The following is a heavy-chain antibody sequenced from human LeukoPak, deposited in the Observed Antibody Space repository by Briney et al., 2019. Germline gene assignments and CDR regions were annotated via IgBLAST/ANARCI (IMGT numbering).Heavy chain of an antibody. Sequence: GGSLRLSXAASGFTFDDYGMSWVRQAPGKGLEWVSGINWNGGSTGYADSVKGRFTISRDNAKNSLYLQMNSLRAEDTALYYCATTSYYYDSSGYYLFDYWGQGTLVTVSS. CDR1: GFTFDDYG. V-gene: IGHV3-20*04. D-gene: IGHD3-22*01. CDR3: ATTSYYYDSSGYYLFDY. CDR2: INWNGGST. J-gene: IGHJ4*02.